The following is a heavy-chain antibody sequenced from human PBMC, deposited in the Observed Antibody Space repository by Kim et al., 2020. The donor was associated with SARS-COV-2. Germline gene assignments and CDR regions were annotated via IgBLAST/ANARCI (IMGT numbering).Heavy chain of an antibody. D-gene: IGHD1-26*01. CDR2: ISYDGTEI. CDR3: ARSEGAKTQPAY. Sequence: GGSLRLSCAASGFTFSSYAMHWVRQAPSKGPEWVTFISYDGTEIYYADSVKGRFTISRDNSKNTLYLQMNNMRAEDTALYYCARSEGAKTQPAYWGQVT. CDR1: GFTFSSYA. V-gene: IGHV3-30*01. J-gene: IGHJ4*02.